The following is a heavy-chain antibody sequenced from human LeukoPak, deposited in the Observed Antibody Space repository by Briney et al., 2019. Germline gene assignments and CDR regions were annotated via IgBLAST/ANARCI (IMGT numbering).Heavy chain of an antibody. V-gene: IGHV3-7*01. Sequence: GGSLRLSCAASGFTFSSYWMSWVRQAPGKGLEGVANIKQEGSEKYYVDSVKGRFTISRDNAKNSLYLQMNSLRAEDTAVYYCARDRGGYSYGYGDYFDYWGQGTLVTVSS. D-gene: IGHD5-18*01. CDR3: ARDRGGYSYGYGDYFDY. CDR2: IKQEGSEK. CDR1: GFTFSSYW. J-gene: IGHJ4*02.